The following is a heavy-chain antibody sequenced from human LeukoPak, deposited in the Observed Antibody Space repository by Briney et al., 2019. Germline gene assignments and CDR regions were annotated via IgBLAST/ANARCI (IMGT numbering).Heavy chain of an antibody. CDR3: SRLGQSGL. V-gene: IGHV3-15*01. Sequence: GGSLRLSCAASGFTFSNAWMSWVRQAPGKGLEWVGRIKSKIDGGTIDYAAPVKGRFSISRDDSTDTVYLQMNSLNTADTAVYYCSRLGQSGLWGQGTLVTVSS. CDR1: GFTFSNAW. CDR2: IKSKIDGGTI. D-gene: IGHD3-16*01. J-gene: IGHJ4*02.